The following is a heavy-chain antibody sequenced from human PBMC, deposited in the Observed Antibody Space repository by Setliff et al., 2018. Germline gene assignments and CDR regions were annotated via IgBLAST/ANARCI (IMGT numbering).Heavy chain of an antibody. Sequence: PGGSLRLSCAASGFTFDDYAMHWVRQAPGKGLEWVSGISWNSGSIGYADSVKGRFTISRDNAKNSLYLEMNSLRAEDTAVYYCARDGIDAFDIWGQGTMVTVSS. D-gene: IGHD1-20*01. J-gene: IGHJ3*02. V-gene: IGHV3-9*01. CDR1: GFTFDDYA. CDR3: ARDGIDAFDI. CDR2: ISWNSGSI.